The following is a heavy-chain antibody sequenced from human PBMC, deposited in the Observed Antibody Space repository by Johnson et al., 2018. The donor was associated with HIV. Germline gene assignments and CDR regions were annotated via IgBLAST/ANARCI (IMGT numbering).Heavy chain of an antibody. Sequence: QMQLVESGGGLVKPGGSLRLSCAASGFTFSDYYMSWIRQAPGKGLEWVSYISSSGSTIYYADSVKGRFTISRDNSKNTLYLQLNSLRAEDTAVYYCAKEGTTMEVDIWGQGTMVTVSS. CDR2: ISSSGSTI. CDR1: GFTFSDYY. D-gene: IGHD5-18*01. J-gene: IGHJ3*02. CDR3: AKEGTTMEVDI. V-gene: IGHV3-11*04.